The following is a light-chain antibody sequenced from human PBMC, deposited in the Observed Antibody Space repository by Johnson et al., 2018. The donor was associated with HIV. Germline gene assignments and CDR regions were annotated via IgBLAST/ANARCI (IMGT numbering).Light chain of an antibody. V-gene: IGLV1-51*01. CDR2: DNN. Sequence: QSVLTQPPSVSAAPGQKVTISCSGSSSNIGNNYVSWYQQLPGTAPKLLIYDNNNRPSGIPDRFSGSKSGTSATLAITGLQTGDEADYYCGRWDDSLSTYVLGTGTRVTV. J-gene: IGLJ1*01. CDR1: SSNIGNNY. CDR3: GRWDDSLSTYV.